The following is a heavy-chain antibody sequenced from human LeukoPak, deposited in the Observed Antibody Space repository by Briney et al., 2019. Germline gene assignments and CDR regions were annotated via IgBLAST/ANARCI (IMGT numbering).Heavy chain of an antibody. Sequence: GGSLRLSCAGSGFSFSSYAMSWVRQAPGKGLEWVSAISGSGGSTYYADSVKGRFTISRDNSKNTLYLQMNSLRAEDTAVYYCAKDREWELTRTSFDYWGQGTLVTVSS. CDR2: ISGSGGST. CDR1: GFSFSSYA. V-gene: IGHV3-23*01. D-gene: IGHD1-26*01. CDR3: AKDREWELTRTSFDY. J-gene: IGHJ4*02.